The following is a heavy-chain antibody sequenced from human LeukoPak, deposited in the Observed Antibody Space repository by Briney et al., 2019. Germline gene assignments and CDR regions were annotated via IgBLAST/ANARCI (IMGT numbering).Heavy chain of an antibody. J-gene: IGHJ5*02. Sequence: SETLSLTCTASGGSISSYYWSWIRQPPGKGLEWIGYIYYSGSTNYNPSLKSRVTISVDTSKNQFSLKLSSVTAADTAVYYCARGSKKALDPWGQGTLVTVSS. CDR1: GGSISSYY. CDR2: IYYSGST. V-gene: IGHV4-59*01. CDR3: ARGSKKALDP.